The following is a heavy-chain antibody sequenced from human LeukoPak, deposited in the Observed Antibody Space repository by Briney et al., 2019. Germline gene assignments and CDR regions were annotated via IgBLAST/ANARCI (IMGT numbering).Heavy chain of an antibody. CDR3: AREKRIAAAAPDAFDI. Sequence: ASVKVSCKASGYTFSDYYIHWVQQAPGKGLEWMGQIDPENGETIYAERFLGRITITADTSIDTAYLKLTILSSDDTAVYYCAREKRIAAAAPDAFDIWGQGTMVTVSS. CDR2: IDPENGET. D-gene: IGHD6-13*01. CDR1: GYTFSDYY. J-gene: IGHJ3*02. V-gene: IGHV1-69-2*01.